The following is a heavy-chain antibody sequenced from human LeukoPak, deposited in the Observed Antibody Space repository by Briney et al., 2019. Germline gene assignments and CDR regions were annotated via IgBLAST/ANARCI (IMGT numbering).Heavy chain of an antibody. J-gene: IGHJ6*03. CDR1: GDSISSGDYY. D-gene: IGHD4-23*01. V-gene: IGHV4-61*02. CDR2: ISSSGST. Sequence: PSQTLSLTCTVSGDSISSGDYYWSWIRQPAGKGLEWIGRISSSGSTNYNPSLKSRVTISVDTSNNQFSLKLNSVTAADTAVYYCARLGSGGNLDYYYYYYMDVWGKGTTVTISS. CDR3: ARLGSGGNLDYYYYYYMDV.